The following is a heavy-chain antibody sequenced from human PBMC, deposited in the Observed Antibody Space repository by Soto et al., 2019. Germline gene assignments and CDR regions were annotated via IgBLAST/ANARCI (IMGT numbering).Heavy chain of an antibody. V-gene: IGHV3-23*01. CDR2: ISGSGGSI. D-gene: IGHD1-1*01. J-gene: IGHJ6*02. CDR1: GFTFSTYA. CDR3: VKGYWKGDV. Sequence: EVQLLESGGGLVQPGGSLRLSCAASGFTFSTYAMNWVRQAPGNGLEWVSAISGSGGSIHYADSVKGRFTISRDNSKNTXYLQMNSLRDEDTAVYHCVKGYWKGDVWGQGTTVTVSS.